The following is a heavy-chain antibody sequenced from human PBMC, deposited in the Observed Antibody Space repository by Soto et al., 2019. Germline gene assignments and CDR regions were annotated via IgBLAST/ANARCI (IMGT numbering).Heavy chain of an antibody. V-gene: IGHV3-30*18. J-gene: IGHJ4*02. CDR2: ISWDGLAQ. D-gene: IGHD1-1*01. CDR3: AKETIQVGGPNYFDY. Sequence: VQLVESGGGVVQPGRSLRLLCEASGFTFGRYGMHWVRQAPGMGLEWVAVISWDGLAQYYGDSVRGRFTISRDNSQSTLYLQMNSLRTEHTAIYYCAKETIQVGGPNYFDYWGQGVRVTVSS. CDR1: GFTFGRYG.